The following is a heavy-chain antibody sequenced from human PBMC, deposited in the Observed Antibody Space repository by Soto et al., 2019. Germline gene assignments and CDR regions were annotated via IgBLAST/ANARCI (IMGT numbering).Heavy chain of an antibody. CDR1: GYSFSSYW. CDR3: ARNFYSTSWDYFDR. CDR2: IDLSDSFA. Sequence: GESLKISCKGSGYSFSSYWITWVRQMPGKGLEWMGRIDLSDSFANYSPSFQGHVTISADKSISTAYLQWSSLEASDSAMYYCARNFYSTSWDYFDRWGQGTLVTVSS. D-gene: IGHD2-8*01. J-gene: IGHJ4*02. V-gene: IGHV5-10-1*01.